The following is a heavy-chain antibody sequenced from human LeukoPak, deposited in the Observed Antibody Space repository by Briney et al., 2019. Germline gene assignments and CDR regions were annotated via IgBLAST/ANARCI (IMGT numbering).Heavy chain of an antibody. J-gene: IGHJ4*02. D-gene: IGHD5-12*01. Sequence: SETLSLTCTVSGGSISSSSYYWGWIRQPPGKGLEWIGSIYYSGSTYYNPSLKSRVTISVDTAKNQFSLKLSSVTAADTAVYYCARPRGYSGRYFDYWGQGTLVTVSS. V-gene: IGHV4-39*01. CDR1: GGSISSSSYY. CDR2: IYYSGST. CDR3: ARPRGYSGRYFDY.